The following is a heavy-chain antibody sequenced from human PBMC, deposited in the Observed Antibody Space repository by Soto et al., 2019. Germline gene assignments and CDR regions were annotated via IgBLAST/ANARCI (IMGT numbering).Heavy chain of an antibody. J-gene: IGHJ6*02. CDR1: GFTFNSYA. CDR3: ARDADPYYYDSSGNERAGGYYYGMDV. V-gene: IGHV3-30-3*01. Sequence: ESGGGVVQPGRSLRLSCAASGFTFNSYAMHWVRQAPGKGLEWVAVISYDGSNKYYADSVKGRFTISRDNSKNTLYLQMNSLRAEDTAVYYCARDADPYYYDSSGNERAGGYYYGMDVWGQGTTVTVSS. D-gene: IGHD3-22*01. CDR2: ISYDGSNK.